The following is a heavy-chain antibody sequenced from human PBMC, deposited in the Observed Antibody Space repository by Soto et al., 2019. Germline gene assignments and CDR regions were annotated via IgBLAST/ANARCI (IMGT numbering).Heavy chain of an antibody. J-gene: IGHJ4*02. CDR3: ARSRYSSGWYPTFDF. D-gene: IGHD6-19*01. V-gene: IGHV3-30-3*01. CDR1: GFTFTTYA. CDR2: ISYDGNQK. Sequence: GSLRLSCAVSGFTFTTYAMDWVRQAPGKGLEWVAVISYDGNQKYHADSVKGRFTISRDNSKNTLYLQMNSLRVEDTAVYYCARSRYSSGWYPTFDFWGQGT.